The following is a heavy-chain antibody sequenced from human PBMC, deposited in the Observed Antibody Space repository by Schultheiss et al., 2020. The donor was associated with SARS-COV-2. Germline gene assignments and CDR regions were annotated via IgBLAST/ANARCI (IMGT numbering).Heavy chain of an antibody. CDR1: GGSISSGDYY. D-gene: IGHD1-26*01. CDR3: ARDPSGSYPLCYFDL. CDR2: IYYSGST. J-gene: IGHJ2*01. V-gene: IGHV4-61*08. Sequence: SETLSLTCTVSGGSISSGDYYWSWIRQPPGKGLEWIGYIYYSGSTNYNPSLKSRVTISVDTSKNQFSLKLSSVTAADTAVYYCARDPSGSYPLCYFDLWGRGTLVTVSS.